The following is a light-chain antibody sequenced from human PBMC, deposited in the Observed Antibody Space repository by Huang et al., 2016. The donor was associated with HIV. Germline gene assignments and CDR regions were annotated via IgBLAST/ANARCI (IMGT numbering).Light chain of an antibody. CDR1: QSIAGN. J-gene: IGKJ1*01. V-gene: IGKV3-15*01. CDR3: QQYNNWLWT. Sequence: EIVMTQSPATLSVSPGERATLSCRASQSIAGNVAWYQQNPGQAPRLLIYDTSTRATGVPARFSGRGSGTEFTLTISSLQSEDFAVYYCQQYNNWLWTFGQGTKVEIK. CDR2: DTS.